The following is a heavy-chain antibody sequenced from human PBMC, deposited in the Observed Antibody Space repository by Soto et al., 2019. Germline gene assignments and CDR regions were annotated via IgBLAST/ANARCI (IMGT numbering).Heavy chain of an antibody. V-gene: IGHV1-69*06. CDR1: GGTHNNYA. CDR3: TLWWEAVRYQYYALDV. J-gene: IGHJ6*02. D-gene: IGHD1-26*01. CDR2: IIPIFATV. Sequence: QVQLLQSGSEVRKPGSSVKVSCTASGGTHNNYAFTWVRQARGQRLEWVGGIIPIFATVVYAQRFEGRVTISADKSTSTAYMEPPNLSFDDTAVYYCTLWWEAVRYQYYALDVWGQGTAITVSS.